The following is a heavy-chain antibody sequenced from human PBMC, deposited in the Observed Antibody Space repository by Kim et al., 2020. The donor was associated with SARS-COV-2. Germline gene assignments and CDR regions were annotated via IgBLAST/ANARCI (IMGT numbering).Heavy chain of an antibody. D-gene: IGHD3-22*01. J-gene: IGHJ4*02. CDR3: ARSSYYRFDC. CDR1: GFTFTDYS. V-gene: IGHV3-48*02. CDR2: IKSSSGV. Sequence: GGSLRLSCAASGFTFTDYSMNWVRQAPGKGPEWVSYIKSSSGVYYADSVKGRFTMSSDNAKNSVYLQMSSLRDEDTAGYYCARSSYYRFDCWGQGTLVTVSS.